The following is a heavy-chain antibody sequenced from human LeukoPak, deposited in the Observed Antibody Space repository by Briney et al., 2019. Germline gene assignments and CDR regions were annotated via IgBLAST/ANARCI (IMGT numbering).Heavy chain of an antibody. Sequence: QPGGSLRLSCATSGFTFSDHYMHWVRQAPGKGLEWVAFIRYDGSNKYYADSVKGRFTISRDNSKNTLYLQMNSLRAEDTAVYYCAKVSRFYGSGSYFDFGYWGQGTLVTVSS. V-gene: IGHV3-30*02. J-gene: IGHJ4*02. CDR2: IRYDGSNK. CDR3: AKVSRFYGSGSYFDFGY. D-gene: IGHD3-10*01. CDR1: GFTFSDHY.